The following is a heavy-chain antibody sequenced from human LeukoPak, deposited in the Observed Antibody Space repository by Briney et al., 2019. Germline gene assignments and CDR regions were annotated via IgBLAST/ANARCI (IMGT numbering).Heavy chain of an antibody. D-gene: IGHD2-2*01. CDR1: GFTFSSHS. Sequence: GGSLRLSCAASGFTFSSHSMNWVRQAPGKGLEWVSSISSSSSYIYYADSVKGRFTISRDNAKNSLYLQMNSLRAEDTAVYYCARGTPTDIVVVPAAIGFDYWGQGTLVTVSS. CDR2: ISSSSSYI. CDR3: ARGTPTDIVVVPAAIGFDY. J-gene: IGHJ4*02. V-gene: IGHV3-21*01.